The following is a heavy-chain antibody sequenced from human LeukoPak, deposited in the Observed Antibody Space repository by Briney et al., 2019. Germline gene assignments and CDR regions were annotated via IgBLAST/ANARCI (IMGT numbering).Heavy chain of an antibody. CDR3: AREDCIDGGCYPGDY. CDR2: INPNSGGT. D-gene: IGHD2-15*01. V-gene: IGHV1-2*02. CDR1: GYTFTGYY. J-gene: IGHJ4*02. Sequence: ASVKVSCKASGYTFTGYYMHWVRQAPGQGLEWMGWINPNSGGTNYAQKFQGRVTMTRDTSISTAYMELSRLRSDDTAVYYCAREDCIDGGCYPGDYWGQGTLVTVFS.